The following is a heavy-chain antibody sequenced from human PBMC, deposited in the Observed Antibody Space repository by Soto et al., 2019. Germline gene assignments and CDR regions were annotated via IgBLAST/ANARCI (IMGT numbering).Heavy chain of an antibody. CDR3: ARDVGYCLIDY. D-gene: IGHD2-2*03. V-gene: IGHV1-18*01. Sequence: QVQLVQSGAEVKKPGASVKVSCKASGYTFTSYGISWGRQAPGQGLERMGWINAYNGNTKYEQKYKGRVTMTTDTSTSTAYMELRSLRSDDTDVYYCARDVGYCLIDYWGQGTLVTVSS. J-gene: IGHJ4*02. CDR1: GYTFTSYG. CDR2: INAYNGNT.